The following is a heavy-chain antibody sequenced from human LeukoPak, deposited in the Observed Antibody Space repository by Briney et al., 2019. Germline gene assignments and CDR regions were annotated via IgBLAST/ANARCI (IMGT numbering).Heavy chain of an antibody. J-gene: IGHJ4*02. CDR3: AREATWGEWYFDH. D-gene: IGHD3-3*01. CDR2: IADDGGVK. V-gene: IGHV3-30*03. CDR1: GITFSRHG. Sequence: PGGSLRLSCVASGITFSRHGMDWVRQAPGKGLDWVAVIADDGGVKQYADSVKGRFTVSRDNSKSTLYLQMNGLSVEDTAIYYCAREATWGEWYFDHWGQGTPVTVSS.